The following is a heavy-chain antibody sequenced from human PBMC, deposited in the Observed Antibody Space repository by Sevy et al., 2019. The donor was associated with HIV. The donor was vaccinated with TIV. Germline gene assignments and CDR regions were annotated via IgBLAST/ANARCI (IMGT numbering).Heavy chain of an antibody. CDR2: ISNDGSDK. D-gene: IGHD6-13*01. CDR3: ANSRGRFEGSSWLYYYYLMDV. CDR1: GFTFSKIG. V-gene: IGHV3-30*18. Sequence: GGSLRLSCAASGFTFSKIGMHWVRQAPGKVLEWVAVISNDGSDKQYADAVKGRFTISRDNSKDTLFLQMNSLRLEDLAVYYCANSRGRFEGSSWLYYYYLMDVWGQGTTVTVSS. J-gene: IGHJ6*02.